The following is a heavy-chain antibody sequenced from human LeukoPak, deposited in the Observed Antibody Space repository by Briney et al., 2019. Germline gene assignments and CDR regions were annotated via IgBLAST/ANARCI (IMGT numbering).Heavy chain of an antibody. V-gene: IGHV3-30*02. J-gene: IGHJ3*02. CDR2: IRYDGSNK. CDR1: GFTFSSYG. CDR3: AKEAYYYDSRGRGAFDI. D-gene: IGHD3-22*01. Sequence: GGSLRLSCAASGFTFSSYGMHWVRQAPGKGLEWMAFIRYDGSNKYYADSVKGRFTISRGNSKNTLYLQMNSLRAEATAVYYCAKEAYYYDSRGRGAFDIWGPGTMVTVSS.